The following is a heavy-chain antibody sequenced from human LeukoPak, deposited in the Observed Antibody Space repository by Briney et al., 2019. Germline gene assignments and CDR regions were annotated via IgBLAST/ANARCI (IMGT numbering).Heavy chain of an antibody. D-gene: IGHD3-10*01. Sequence: GGSLRLSCAASGFTFSGFEMNWVRQSPGKGLEWVSYIGASGSPIYYADSVKGRFTISRDNAKNSLYLQMNSLGAEDTAVYYCARVRFGRWFGEYNFDYWGQGTLVTVSS. CDR2: IGASGSPI. CDR3: ARVRFGRWFGEYNFDY. V-gene: IGHV3-48*03. CDR1: GFTFSGFE. J-gene: IGHJ4*02.